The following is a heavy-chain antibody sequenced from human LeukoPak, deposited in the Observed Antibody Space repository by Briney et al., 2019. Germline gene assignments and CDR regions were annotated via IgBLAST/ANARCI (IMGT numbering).Heavy chain of an antibody. V-gene: IGHV3-11*01. Sequence: PGGSLRLSCAASEFVFSDYYMSWVRQAPGKGLEGVSYISSGGSTIYYADSVKGRFTISRDNAKNSLYLQMNSLRAEDTAVYYCAREMGGDYGSGTFFDLWGQGNMVTVSS. CDR1: EFVFSDYY. D-gene: IGHD3-10*01. J-gene: IGHJ4*02. CDR3: AREMGGDYGSGTFFDL. CDR2: ISSGGSTI.